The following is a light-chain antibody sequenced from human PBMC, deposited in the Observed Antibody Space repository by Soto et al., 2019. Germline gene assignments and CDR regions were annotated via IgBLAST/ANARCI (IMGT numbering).Light chain of an antibody. CDR2: KAS. V-gene: IGKV1-5*03. J-gene: IGKJ1*01. CDR3: QQYSTYTPMT. CDR1: PSISIW. Sequence: DIQMTQSPSTLSASVGDRVTITCRASPSISIWLAWYQQKPGKAPKILIYKASSLESGVPSRFSGSGSGTEFTLTISSLQPDDFATYYCQQYSTYTPMTFGQGTKVEIK.